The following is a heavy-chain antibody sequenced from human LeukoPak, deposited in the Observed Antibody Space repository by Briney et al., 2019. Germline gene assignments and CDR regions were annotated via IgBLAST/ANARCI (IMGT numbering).Heavy chain of an antibody. D-gene: IGHD7-27*01. Sequence: ASVKVSCMASGYTFTSYDFNWVRQATGQRPEWMGWMSPNSGDTGYAQKFQDRVTMTRNTSISTAYMELSSLRSDDTAVYYCARGPPNWGYDYWGPGTLVTVSS. CDR3: ARGPPNWGYDY. CDR1: GYTFTSYD. CDR2: MSPNSGDT. V-gene: IGHV1-8*01. J-gene: IGHJ4*02.